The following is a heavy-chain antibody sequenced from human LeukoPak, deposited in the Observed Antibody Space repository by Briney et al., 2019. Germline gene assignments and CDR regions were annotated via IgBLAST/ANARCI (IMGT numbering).Heavy chain of an antibody. V-gene: IGHV3-15*01. CDR1: GFTFSNAW. Sequence: GGSLRLSCAASGFTFSNAWMSWVRQAPVKGLEWVGRIKSKTDGGTTDYAAPVKGRFTISRDDSKNTLYLQMNSLKTEDTAVYYCAKGGSGWYGEYFQHWGQGTLVTVSS. CDR2: IKSKTDGGTT. J-gene: IGHJ1*01. D-gene: IGHD6-19*01. CDR3: AKGGSGWYGEYFQH.